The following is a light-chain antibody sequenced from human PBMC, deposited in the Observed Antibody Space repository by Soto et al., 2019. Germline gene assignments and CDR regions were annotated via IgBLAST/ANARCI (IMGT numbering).Light chain of an antibody. V-gene: IGKV1-39*01. CDR2: GAS. Sequence: DIQMTQSPSSLSASVGDRVIITCRATQTIGNSLNWYQQRPGKAPNILIYGASTLQRGVPSRFSGSGSGTDFTLTISSLQPEDFATYFCQESHTFLWGMFGRGTKVEV. CDR3: QESHTFLWGM. J-gene: IGKJ1*01. CDR1: QTIGNS.